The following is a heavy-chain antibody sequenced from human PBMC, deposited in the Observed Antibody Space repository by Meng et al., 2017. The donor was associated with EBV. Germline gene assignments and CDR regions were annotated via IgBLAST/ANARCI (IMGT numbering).Heavy chain of an antibody. J-gene: IGHJ4*02. CDR2: INPNSGGT. D-gene: IGHD6-19*01. CDR1: GYTFTGYY. Sequence: VQLVPSGAEAKKPGASVKVSCKASGYTFTGYYMHWVRQAPGQGLEWMGRINPNSGGTNYAQKFQGRVTMTRDTSISTAYMELSRLRSDDTAVYYCARVGIAVAGTGDYWGQGTLVTVSS. V-gene: IGHV1-2*06. CDR3: ARVGIAVAGTGDY.